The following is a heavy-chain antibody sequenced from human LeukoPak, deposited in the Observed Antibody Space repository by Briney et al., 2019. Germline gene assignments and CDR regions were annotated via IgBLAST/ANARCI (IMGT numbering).Heavy chain of an antibody. D-gene: IGHD2-21*02. J-gene: IGHJ6*02. CDR3: AKAQTASTIYYYYGMDV. CDR1: GFTFSSYA. V-gene: IGHV3-23*01. CDR2: ISCSGGRT. Sequence: PGGSLRLSCAASGFTFSSYAMSWVRQAPGKGLEWVSAISCSGGRTYYADSVKGRFTISRDNSKNTLYLQMNSLRAEDTAVYYCAKAQTASTIYYYYGMDVWGQGTTVTVSS.